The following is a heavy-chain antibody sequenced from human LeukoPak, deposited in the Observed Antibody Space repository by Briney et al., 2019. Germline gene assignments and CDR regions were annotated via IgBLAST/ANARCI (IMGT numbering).Heavy chain of an antibody. D-gene: IGHD4-17*01. Sequence: GESLKISCKGSGYSFTSYWIGWVRQMPGKGLEWMGIIYPGDSDTRYSPSFQGQVTISADKSISTAYLQWSSLKASDTAMYYCARHNPHYGGYLGYYYGMDVWGQGTTVTVSS. V-gene: IGHV5-51*01. J-gene: IGHJ6*02. CDR3: ARHNPHYGGYLGYYYGMDV. CDR1: GYSFTSYW. CDR2: IYPGDSDT.